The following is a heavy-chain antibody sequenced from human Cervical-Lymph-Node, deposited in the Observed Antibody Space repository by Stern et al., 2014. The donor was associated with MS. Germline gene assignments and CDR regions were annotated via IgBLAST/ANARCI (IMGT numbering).Heavy chain of an antibody. Sequence: VQLVESGAEVKSPGDSVNVSCRTSGYTFSNYGVTWVRQAPGQGLEWVGWISGYNGDTQYAQKLQGRVTMTADTSTSTAYMELRSLRSDDTAVYFCARSNVVGDYWGQGTLVTVSS. V-gene: IGHV1-18*01. D-gene: IGHD2-8*01. J-gene: IGHJ4*02. CDR1: GYTFSNYG. CDR3: ARSNVVGDY. CDR2: ISGYNGDT.